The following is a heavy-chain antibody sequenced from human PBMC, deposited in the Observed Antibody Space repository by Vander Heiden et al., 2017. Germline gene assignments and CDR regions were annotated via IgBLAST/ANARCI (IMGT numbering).Heavy chain of an antibody. CDR3: ARDRTEGSHRPKRFDY. CDR2: IGAYNGNT. J-gene: IGHJ4*02. Sequence: QVQRVHSGAGVKKPGASEKVSRKASGYTFTRYVISGVRQAPGQGLEWMGWIGAYNGNTNYAQKLQGRVTMTTDTSTSTAYMELRSLRSDDTAVYYCARDRTEGSHRPKRFDYWGQGTLVTVSS. D-gene: IGHD3-16*02. V-gene: IGHV1-18*01. CDR1: GYTFTRYV.